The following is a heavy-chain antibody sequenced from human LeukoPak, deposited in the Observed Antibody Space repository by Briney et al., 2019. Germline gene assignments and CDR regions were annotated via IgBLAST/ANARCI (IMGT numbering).Heavy chain of an antibody. J-gene: IGHJ4*02. V-gene: IGHV4-61*08. CDR1: GGSISSGGYY. CDR2: IYYSGSA. Sequence: SETLSLTCAVSGGSISSGGYYWSWIRQPPGKGLEWIGYIYYSGSANYNPSLKSRVTISVDTSKNQFSLKLSSVTAADTAVYYCARQDWYSSSWFPFDYWGQGTLVTVSS. D-gene: IGHD6-13*01. CDR3: ARQDWYSSSWFPFDY.